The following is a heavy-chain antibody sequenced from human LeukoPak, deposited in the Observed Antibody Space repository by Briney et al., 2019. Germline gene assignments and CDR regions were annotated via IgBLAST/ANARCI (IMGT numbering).Heavy chain of an antibody. Sequence: GGSLRPSCAASGFTFSSYAMSWVRQAPGKGLEWFSAISGSGGSTYYADSVKGRFTISRDNSKNTLYLQMNSLRAEDTAVYYCAKEQGSSGWYVYYYYGMDVWGQGTTVTVSS. J-gene: IGHJ6*02. CDR2: ISGSGGST. D-gene: IGHD6-19*01. CDR1: GFTFSSYA. V-gene: IGHV3-23*01. CDR3: AKEQGSSGWYVYYYYGMDV.